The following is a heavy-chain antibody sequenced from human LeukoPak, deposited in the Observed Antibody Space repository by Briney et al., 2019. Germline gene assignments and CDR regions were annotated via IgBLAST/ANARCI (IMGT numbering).Heavy chain of an antibody. CDR1: GGTFSSYA. CDR3: AREGSGSSWYVLTYFDY. CDR2: IIPIFGTA. Sequence: SVKVSCKASGGTFSSYAISWVRQAPGQGLEWMGGIIPIFGTANYAQKFQGRVTITADESTSTAYMELSSLRSEDTAVYYCAREGSGSSWYVLTYFDYWGQGTLVTVSS. J-gene: IGHJ4*02. D-gene: IGHD6-13*01. V-gene: IGHV1-69*01.